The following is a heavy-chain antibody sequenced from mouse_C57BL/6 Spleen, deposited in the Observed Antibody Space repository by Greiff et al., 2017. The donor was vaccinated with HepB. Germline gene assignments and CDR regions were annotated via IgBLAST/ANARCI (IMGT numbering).Heavy chain of an antibody. V-gene: IGHV5-6*01. CDR3: ARHHPRSTMVTFYAMDY. D-gene: IGHD2-2*01. J-gene: IGHJ4*01. CDR1: GFTFSSYG. CDR2: ISSGGSYT. Sequence: EVQGVESGGDLVKPGGSLKLSCAASGFTFSSYGMSWVRQTPDKRLEWVATISSGGSYTYYPDSVKGRFTISRDNAKNTLYLQMSSLKSEDTAMYYCARHHPRSTMVTFYAMDYWGQGTSVTVSS.